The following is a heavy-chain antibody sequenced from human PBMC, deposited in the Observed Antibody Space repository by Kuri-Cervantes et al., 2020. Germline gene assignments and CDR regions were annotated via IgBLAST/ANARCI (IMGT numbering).Heavy chain of an antibody. D-gene: IGHD2-15*01. V-gene: IGHV3-15*01. Sequence: GGSLRLSCAASGFTFSNAWMSWVRQAPGKGLEWVGRIKSKTDGGTTDYAAPVKGRFTISRDDSKNTLYLQMNSLKTEDTAVYYCARTGAYCSGGSCYHYWYFDLWGRGTLVTVSS. CDR3: ARTGAYCSGGSCYHYWYFDL. CDR2: IKSKTDGGTT. CDR1: GFTFSNAW. J-gene: IGHJ2*01.